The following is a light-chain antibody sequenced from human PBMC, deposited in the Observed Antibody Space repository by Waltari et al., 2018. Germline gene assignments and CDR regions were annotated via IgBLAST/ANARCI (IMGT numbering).Light chain of an antibody. CDR1: QSISIW. CDR3: XXXDXXPVA. V-gene: IGKV1-5*03. Sequence: DIQMTQSPSTLSASVGDRVSITCRASQSISIWLAWYQQRSGKAPKLLISKSSSLESGVPSRFSGSGSGTEFTLTITNLHXXDXAXXXXXXXDXXPVAFGQGTKLEIK. J-gene: IGKJ2*01. CDR2: KSS.